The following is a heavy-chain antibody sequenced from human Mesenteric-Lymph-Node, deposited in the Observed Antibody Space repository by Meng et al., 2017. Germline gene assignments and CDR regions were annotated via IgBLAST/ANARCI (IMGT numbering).Heavy chain of an antibody. Sequence: SVKVSCKASGGTFSSYAISWVRQAPGQGLEWMVGIIPIFGTANYAQKFQGRVTITADKSTSTAYMELSSLRSEDTAVYYCARDSTLDVLLWFGELSENYGMDVWGQGTTVTVSS. CDR3: ARDSTLDVLLWFGELSENYGMDV. V-gene: IGHV1-69*06. D-gene: IGHD3-10*01. CDR1: GGTFSSYA. J-gene: IGHJ6*02. CDR2: IIPIFGTA.